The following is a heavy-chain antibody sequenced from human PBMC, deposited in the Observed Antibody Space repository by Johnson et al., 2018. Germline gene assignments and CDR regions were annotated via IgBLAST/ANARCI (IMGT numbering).Heavy chain of an antibody. CDR2: ISWNSGSI. J-gene: IGHJ3*02. Sequence: EVQLVETGGGLVQPGRSLRLSCAASGFTFDDYAMHWVRQAPGKGLAWVSGISWNSGSIGYADSVKGRFTISRDNAKNSLYLQMNSLRAEDTALYYCAKDIRKRGGGYLGDAFDIWGQVTMVTVSS. CDR1: GFTFDDYA. D-gene: IGHD1-26*01. V-gene: IGHV3-9*01. CDR3: AKDIRKRGGGYLGDAFDI.